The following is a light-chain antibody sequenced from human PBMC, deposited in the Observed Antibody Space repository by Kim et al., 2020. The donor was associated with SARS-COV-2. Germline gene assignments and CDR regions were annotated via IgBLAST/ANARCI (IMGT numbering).Light chain of an antibody. Sequence: ASPGDSAPLCGRASQSGSSDLAWYQQKPGPAPRLLIYGASTRATGIPVRFSGTGSGTDFTLTISSLQSEDFAVYYCQQNNNWPLSFGGGTKVDIK. CDR1: QSGSSD. J-gene: IGKJ4*01. CDR3: QQNNNWPLS. V-gene: IGKV3-15*01. CDR2: GAS.